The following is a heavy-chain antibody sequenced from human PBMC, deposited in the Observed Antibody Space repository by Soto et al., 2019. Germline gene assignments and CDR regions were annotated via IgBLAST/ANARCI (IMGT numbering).Heavy chain of an antibody. J-gene: IGHJ4*02. Sequence: EVQLVESGGGLVQPGGSLRLSCAASGFTVSTKYMSWVRQAPGKGLEWVSVIYSGGSTXXAXSVRGXFTIXRDNSKNTXXXXXXXXXXXXXXXXXXXXXXXXADYWGQGTLVTVSS. CDR1: GFTVSTKY. CDR2: IYSGGST. CDR3: XXXXXXADY. V-gene: IGHV3-66*01.